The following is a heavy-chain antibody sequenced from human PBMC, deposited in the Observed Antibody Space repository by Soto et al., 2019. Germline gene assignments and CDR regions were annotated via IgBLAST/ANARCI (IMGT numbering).Heavy chain of an antibody. J-gene: IGHJ4*02. CDR1: GFTFSSYA. CDR3: ASPDQTQQLVVSYFDY. Sequence: GGSLRLSCAASGFTFSSYAMHWVRQAPGKGLEWVAVISYDGSNKYYADSVKGRFTISRDNSKNTLYLQMNSLRAEDTAVYYCASPDQTQQLVVSYFDYWGQGTLVTVSS. V-gene: IGHV3-30-3*01. D-gene: IGHD6-13*01. CDR2: ISYDGSNK.